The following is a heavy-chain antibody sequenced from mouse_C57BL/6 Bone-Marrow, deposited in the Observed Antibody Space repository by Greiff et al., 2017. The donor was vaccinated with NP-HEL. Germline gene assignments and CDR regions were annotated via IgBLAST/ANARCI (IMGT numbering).Heavy chain of an antibody. Sequence: EVQRVESGGGLVKPGGSLKLSCAASGFTFSDYGMHWVRQAPEKGLEWVAYISSGSSTIYYADTVKGRFTISRDNAKNTLFLQMTSLRSEDTAMYYCATPLYGSSYIYAMDYWGQGTSVTVSS. J-gene: IGHJ4*01. D-gene: IGHD1-1*01. CDR2: ISSGSSTI. CDR1: GFTFSDYG. V-gene: IGHV5-17*01. CDR3: ATPLYGSSYIYAMDY.